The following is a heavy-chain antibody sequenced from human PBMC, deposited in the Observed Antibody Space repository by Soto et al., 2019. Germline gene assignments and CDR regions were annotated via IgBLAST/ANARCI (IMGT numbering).Heavy chain of an antibody. V-gene: IGHV1-69*13. D-gene: IGHD6-6*01. Sequence: SVKVSCKASGGTFSSYAISWVRQAPGQGLEWMGGIIPIFGTANYAQKFQGRVTITADESTSTAYMELSSLRSEDTAVYYCARDMGYSSSDPSYFDYWGQGTLVTVSS. CDR3: ARDMGYSSSDPSYFDY. CDR1: GGTFSSYA. J-gene: IGHJ4*02. CDR2: IIPIFGTA.